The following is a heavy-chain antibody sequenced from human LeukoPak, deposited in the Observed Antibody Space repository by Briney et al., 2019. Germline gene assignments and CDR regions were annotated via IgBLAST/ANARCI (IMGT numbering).Heavy chain of an antibody. J-gene: IGHJ4*02. CDR3: TTGQHYYDSSGYYYANN. Sequence: GGSLRLSCAASGFTFSNAWMSWVRQAPGMGLEWVGRIKSKTDGGTTDYAAPVKGRFTISRDDSKNTLYLQMNSLKTEDTAVYYCTTGQHYYDSSGYYYANNWGQGTLVTVSS. D-gene: IGHD3-22*01. V-gene: IGHV3-15*01. CDR2: IKSKTDGGTT. CDR1: GFTFSNAW.